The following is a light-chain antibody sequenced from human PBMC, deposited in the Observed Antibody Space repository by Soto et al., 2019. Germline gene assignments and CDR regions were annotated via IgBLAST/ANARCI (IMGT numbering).Light chain of an antibody. CDR1: QSISTW. CDR2: KSS. V-gene: IGKV1-5*03. CDR3: QQYNTYPLT. J-gene: IGKJ4*01. Sequence: DIQMTQSPSTLSASVGDRVTITCRASQSISTWLAWYQQKPGKAPKLLIYKSSSLASGVPSRFSGSGSGTEFTLTISSLQPDDFATYYCQQYNTYPLTFGGGTTVEIK.